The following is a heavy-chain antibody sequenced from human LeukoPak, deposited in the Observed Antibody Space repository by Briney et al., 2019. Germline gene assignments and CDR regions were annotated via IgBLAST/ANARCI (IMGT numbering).Heavy chain of an antibody. CDR2: ISSSSSYI. J-gene: IGHJ4*02. D-gene: IGHD3-16*02. CDR3: ARCLGELSLTPGKFDY. CDR1: GFTFSSNS. V-gene: IGHV3-21*01. Sequence: GGSLRLSCAASGFTFSSNSMNWVRQAPGKGLEWVSSISSSSSYIYYADSVKGRFTISRDNAKNSLYLQMNSLRAEDTAVYYCARCLGELSLTPGKFDYWGQGILVTVSS.